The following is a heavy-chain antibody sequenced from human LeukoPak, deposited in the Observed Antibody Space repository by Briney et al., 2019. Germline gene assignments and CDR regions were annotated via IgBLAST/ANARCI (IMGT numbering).Heavy chain of an antibody. CDR2: INPSGGST. D-gene: IGHD3-22*01. V-gene: IGHV1-46*01. CDR3: ARGGHDYYDGSGYCNY. CDR1: GYTFTSYS. J-gene: IGHJ4*02. Sequence: GASVKVSCKASGYTFTSYSMHWVRQAPGQGLEWMGIINPSGGSTSYAQKFQGRVTMTRDMSTSTVYMELSRLRSEDTAVYYCARGGHDYYDGSGYCNYWGQGTLVTVSS.